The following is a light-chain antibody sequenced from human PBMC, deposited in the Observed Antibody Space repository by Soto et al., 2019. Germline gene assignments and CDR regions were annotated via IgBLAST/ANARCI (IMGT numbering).Light chain of an antibody. CDR2: EDS. CDR1: SSDVGKYNL. V-gene: IGLV2-23*02. J-gene: IGLJ2*01. Sequence: QSVLTQPASVSGSPGQSITISCTGSSSDVGKYNLVSWYQWHPGKAPKLMIYEDSQRPSGVSNRFSGSKSGNTASLTISGLHAEDEADYYCCSYAGSDIFVVFGGGTKLTVL. CDR3: CSYAGSDIFVV.